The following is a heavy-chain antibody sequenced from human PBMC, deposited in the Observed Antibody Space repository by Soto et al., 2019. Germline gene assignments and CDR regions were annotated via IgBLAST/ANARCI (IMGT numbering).Heavy chain of an antibody. Sequence: QVQLQESGPGLVKPSETLSLTCTVSGDSITSSSSYWDWIRQSPGGGLEWIGAIYYTGTTYYNPSLKSRVTVSVDTSQNQFSLKLTSVTAADTAVYYCARHPNRPVAGDSWGQGTLVTVSS. CDR2: IYYTGTT. D-gene: IGHD6-19*01. V-gene: IGHV4-39*01. J-gene: IGHJ5*01. CDR1: GDSITSSSSY. CDR3: ARHPNRPVAGDS.